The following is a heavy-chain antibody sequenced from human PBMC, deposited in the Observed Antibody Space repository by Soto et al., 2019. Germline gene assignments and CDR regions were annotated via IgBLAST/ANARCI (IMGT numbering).Heavy chain of an antibody. CDR1: GFNFRKFA. V-gene: IGHV3-23*01. D-gene: IGHD4-17*01. J-gene: IGHJ2*01. Sequence: VGSLRLSCAASGFNFRKFAMSWVRQAPGKGLEWVSGMSERSGPPLYADSVKGRFTISRDNSKSTLYLEMNNLRPEDTAVYYCAKDQDNTDYYWIFDLWGRGTPVTVSS. CDR2: MSERSGPP. CDR3: AKDQDNTDYYWIFDL.